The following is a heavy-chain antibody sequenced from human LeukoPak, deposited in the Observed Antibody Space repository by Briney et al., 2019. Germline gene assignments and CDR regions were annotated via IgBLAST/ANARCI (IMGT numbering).Heavy chain of an antibody. CDR3: ARLLNNDDTGDPDTFDI. Sequence: SETLSLTCTVSGGSISSHYWSWIRQPPGKGLEWIGYIYYTGTTRYNPSLQSRVTISVDTPGNELSLKLTSVTAADTAVYYCARLLNNDDTGDPDTFDIWGQGTVVTVSP. CDR1: GGSISSHY. J-gene: IGHJ3*02. D-gene: IGHD2-21*01. CDR2: IYYTGTT. V-gene: IGHV4-59*11.